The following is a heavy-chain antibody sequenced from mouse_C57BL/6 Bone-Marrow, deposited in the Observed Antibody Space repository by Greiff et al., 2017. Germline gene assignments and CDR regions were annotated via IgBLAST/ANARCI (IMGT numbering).Heavy chain of an antibody. Sequence: QVQLQQPGAELVRPGSSVKLSCKASGYTFTSYWMDWVKQRPGQGLEWIGNIYPSDSETHYNQKFKDKATLTVDKSSSTAYMQLSSLTSEDSAVYYCAKITTVVEGTFDVWGTGTTVTVSS. V-gene: IGHV1-61*01. D-gene: IGHD1-1*01. CDR2: IYPSDSET. CDR1: GYTFTSYW. CDR3: AKITTVVEGTFDV. J-gene: IGHJ1*03.